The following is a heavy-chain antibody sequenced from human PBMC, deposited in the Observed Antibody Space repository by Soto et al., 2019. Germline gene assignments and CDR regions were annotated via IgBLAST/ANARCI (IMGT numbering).Heavy chain of an antibody. D-gene: IGHD6-25*01. CDR2: IYWDDDK. CDR1: GFSLSTSGVG. Sequence: QITLKESGPALVKPTQTLTLTCTFSGFSLSTSGVGVGWLRQPPEKALEWLALIYWDDDKRYSPSVKSRLTITKDTSKNQVVLTMTNLDPVDTATYYCAHRGDSGSSRAFHIWGQGTMVTVSS. CDR3: AHRGDSGSSRAFHI. J-gene: IGHJ3*02. V-gene: IGHV2-5*02.